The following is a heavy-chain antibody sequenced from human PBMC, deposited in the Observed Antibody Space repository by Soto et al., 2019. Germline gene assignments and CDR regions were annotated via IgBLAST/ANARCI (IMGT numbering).Heavy chain of an antibody. D-gene: IGHD5-12*01. CDR1: GGSISSYY. Sequence: SETLSLTCAVSGGSISSYYWSWIRQPPGKGLEWIGYIYHSGSTYYNPSLKSRVTISVDRSKNQFSLKLSSVTAADTAVYYCAAGGGLPRYYWGQGTLVTVSS. V-gene: IGHV4-59*04. CDR3: AAGGGLPRYY. J-gene: IGHJ4*02. CDR2: IYHSGST.